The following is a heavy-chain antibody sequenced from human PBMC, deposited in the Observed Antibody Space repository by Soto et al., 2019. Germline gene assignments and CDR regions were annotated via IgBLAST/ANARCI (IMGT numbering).Heavy chain of an antibody. CDR3: AHAFGDYVAFDI. CDR1: GFSRSTSGVG. D-gene: IGHD4-17*01. CDR2: IYWDDDK. J-gene: IGHJ3*02. Sequence: QITLKESAPTLVKPTQALTLTCTFSGFSRSTSGVGVGWIRQPPGKALEWLALIYWDDDKPYSPSLKSRLTVTMDTSKNQVVLTMTNMDPVDTATYYCAHAFGDYVAFDIWCQGRMVTVSS. V-gene: IGHV2-5*02.